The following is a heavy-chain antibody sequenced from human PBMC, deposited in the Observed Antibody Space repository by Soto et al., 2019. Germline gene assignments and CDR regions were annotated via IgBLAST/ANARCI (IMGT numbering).Heavy chain of an antibody. CDR1: GYSLTASH. CDR3: ARAPYSSTSFFFDH. V-gene: IGHV1-46*01. CDR2: VNPSLGRT. D-gene: IGHD6-6*01. Sequence: ASVKVSCKASGYSLTASHMHWVRQAPGQGLEWMGIVNPSLGRTNYAQKFQGRVAMTWDTSTRTVYMELSSLRSDDTAVYYCARAPYSSTSFFFDHWGQGTLVTVPQ. J-gene: IGHJ4*02.